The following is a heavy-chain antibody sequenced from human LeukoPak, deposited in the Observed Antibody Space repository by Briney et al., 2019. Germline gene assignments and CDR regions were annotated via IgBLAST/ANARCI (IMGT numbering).Heavy chain of an antibody. V-gene: IGHV3-21*04. CDR1: GFTFSSYS. J-gene: IGHJ6*02. CDR3: AKENPDATVWFGELFGYGMDV. D-gene: IGHD3-10*01. Sequence: PGGSLRLSCAASGFTFSSYSMNWVRQAPGKGLEWVSSISSSSYIYYADSVKGRFTISRDNSKNTLYLQMNSLRAEDTAVYYCAKENPDATVWFGELFGYGMDVWGQGTTVTVSS. CDR2: ISSSSYI.